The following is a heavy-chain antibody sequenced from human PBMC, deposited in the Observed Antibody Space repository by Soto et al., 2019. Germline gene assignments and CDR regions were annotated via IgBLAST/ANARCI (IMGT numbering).Heavy chain of an antibody. V-gene: IGHV3-30*18. D-gene: IGHD5-18*01. Sequence: HPGGSLRLSCAASGFTFSSYGMHWVRQAPGKGLEWVAVISYDGSNKYYADSVKGRFTISRDNSKNTLYLQMNSLRAEDTAVYYCAKDLLSGAMDPYYYYYGMDVWGQGTTVTVSS. CDR3: AKDLLSGAMDPYYYYYGMDV. J-gene: IGHJ6*02. CDR2: ISYDGSNK. CDR1: GFTFSSYG.